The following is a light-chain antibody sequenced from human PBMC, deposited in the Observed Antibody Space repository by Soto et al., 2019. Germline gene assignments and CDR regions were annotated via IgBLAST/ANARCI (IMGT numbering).Light chain of an antibody. Sequence: QSVLTQPPSVSGAPGQRVTISCTGSSSNIGAGYDVHWYQQLPGTAPKLLIYGNSNRPSGVPDRFFGSKSGTSASLAITGLQAEDEADYYCQSYDSSLSAPVFGTGTKVTVL. V-gene: IGLV1-40*01. CDR3: QSYDSSLSAPV. J-gene: IGLJ1*01. CDR1: SSNIGAGYD. CDR2: GNS.